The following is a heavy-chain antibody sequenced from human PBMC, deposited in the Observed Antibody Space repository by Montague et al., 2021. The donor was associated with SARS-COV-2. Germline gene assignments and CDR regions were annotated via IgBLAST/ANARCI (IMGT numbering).Heavy chain of an antibody. J-gene: IGHJ3*02. CDR3: ARVKWELSVGNVFDI. D-gene: IGHD1-26*01. CDR2: IYHSGST. Sequence: SETLSLTCTVSGGSVNSGSYHWNWLRQPPGKGLEWIGSIYHSGSTFYNPSLKSRVSMSVDTSKNQFSLKLSPVTAADTAMYYCARVKWELSVGNVFDIWGQGTMVTVSS. CDR1: GGSVNSGSYH. V-gene: IGHV4-39*01.